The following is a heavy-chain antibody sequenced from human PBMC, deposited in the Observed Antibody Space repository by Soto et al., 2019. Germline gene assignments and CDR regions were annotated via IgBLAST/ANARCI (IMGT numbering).Heavy chain of an antibody. Sequence: PSETLSLTCTVSGDSISSSGYYWGWIRQPPGKGLEWIGNIYYSGSTYYNPSLKNRVTISVDTSKNQFSLKLSSVTAVDTAVYYCARKLGGSYLDAFDIWGQGTMVTVSS. J-gene: IGHJ3*02. CDR3: ARKLGGSYLDAFDI. CDR1: GDSISSSGYY. D-gene: IGHD1-26*01. V-gene: IGHV4-39*07. CDR2: IYYSGST.